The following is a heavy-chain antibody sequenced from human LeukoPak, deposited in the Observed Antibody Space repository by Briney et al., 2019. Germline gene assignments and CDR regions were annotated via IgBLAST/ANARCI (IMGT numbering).Heavy chain of an antibody. CDR2: IKQDGSEK. V-gene: IGHV3-7*01. J-gene: IGHJ5*02. D-gene: IGHD6-13*01. CDR1: GVTFSSYW. Sequence: GGSLRLSCAASGVTFSSYWMSWVREAPGKGLEWVANIKQDGSEKYYVDSVKGRFTISRDNAKNSLYLQMNSLRAEDTAVYYCARDSSWYEINWFDPWGQGTLVTVSS. CDR3: ARDSSWYEINWFDP.